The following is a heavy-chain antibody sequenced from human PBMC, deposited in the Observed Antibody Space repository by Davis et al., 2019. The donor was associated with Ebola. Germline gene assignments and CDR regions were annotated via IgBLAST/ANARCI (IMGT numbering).Heavy chain of an antibody. Sequence: MPSETLSLTCAVSGDSITSGNWWSWLRQSPGKGLEWIAEISHRGRTKFNPSLQRRVTISVDKSQNHFSLRMTSMTAADSAINYCARSSGWYYFDFWGQGTLVSVSS. CDR3: ARSSGWYYFDF. CDR1: GDSITSGNW. D-gene: IGHD6-19*01. V-gene: IGHV4-4*02. J-gene: IGHJ4*02. CDR2: ISHRGRT.